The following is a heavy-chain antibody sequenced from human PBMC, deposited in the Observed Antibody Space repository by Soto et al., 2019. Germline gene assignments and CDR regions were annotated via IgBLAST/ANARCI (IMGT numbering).Heavy chain of an antibody. CDR2: IIPIFGTA. Sequence: SVKVSCKASGGTFSSYAISWVRQAPGQGLEWTGGIIPIFGTANYAQKFQGRVTITADKSTSTAYMELSSLRSEDTAVYYCARDRNDFWSGYYPYYFDYWGQGTLVTVSS. CDR3: ARDRNDFWSGYYPYYFDY. D-gene: IGHD3-3*01. CDR1: GGTFSSYA. V-gene: IGHV1-69*06. J-gene: IGHJ4*02.